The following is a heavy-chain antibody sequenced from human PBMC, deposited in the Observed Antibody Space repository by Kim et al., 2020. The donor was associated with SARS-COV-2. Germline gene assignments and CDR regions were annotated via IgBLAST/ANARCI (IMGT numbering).Heavy chain of an antibody. Sequence: GGSLRLSCAASGFTFGASVMRWVRQAPGKGLEWVATITGSGGSTFYADSVKGRFTISRDNSKNMLYLQMNSLRPEDTAVYYCAKDHQWSFDYWGQGSPVTVSS. CDR1: GFTFGASV. D-gene: IGHD2-8*01. J-gene: IGHJ4*02. V-gene: IGHV3-23*01. CDR3: AKDHQWSFDY. CDR2: ITGSGGST.